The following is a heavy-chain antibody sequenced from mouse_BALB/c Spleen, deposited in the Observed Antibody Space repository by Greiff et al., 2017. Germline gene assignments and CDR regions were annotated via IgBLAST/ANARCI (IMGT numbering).Heavy chain of an antibody. J-gene: IGHJ2*01. Sequence: EVKLQESGPGLVKPSQSLSLTCTATGYSITSDYVWNWIRQLPGNQLEWMGYISHSGSTSYNPSLKSRISITRDTSKNQSFLQLNSVTTEDTATYYCARSACGNYVVYFDYWGQGTTLTVSS. CDR3: ARSACGNYVVYFDY. CDR1: GYSITSDYV. V-gene: IGHV3-2*02. CDR2: ISHSGST. D-gene: IGHD2-1*01.